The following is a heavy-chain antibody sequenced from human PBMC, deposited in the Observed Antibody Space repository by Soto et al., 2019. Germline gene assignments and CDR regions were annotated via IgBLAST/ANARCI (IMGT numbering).Heavy chain of an antibody. V-gene: IGHV1-2*02. Sequence: ASVKVSCKASGYTFTGYYIHWVRQAPGQGLEWMGWINPNSGGTSYAQKFQGRVTMTRDTSISTAYMELSRLRSDDTTVYYCPRDCSGGSCYYFDYWGQGTLVTVSS. J-gene: IGHJ4*02. CDR3: PRDCSGGSCYYFDY. CDR2: INPNSGGT. CDR1: GYTFTGYY. D-gene: IGHD2-15*01.